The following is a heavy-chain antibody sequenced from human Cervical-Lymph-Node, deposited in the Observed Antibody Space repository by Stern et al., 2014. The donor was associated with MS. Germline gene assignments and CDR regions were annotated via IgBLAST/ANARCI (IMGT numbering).Heavy chain of an antibody. J-gene: IGHJ5*02. CDR3: AKDPRIYDSSGYLDA. CDR1: GFTFSLYD. D-gene: IGHD3-22*01. CDR2: ISYDGDNK. V-gene: IGHV3-30*18. Sequence: QVQLVESGGGVVQPGRSLRLSCAASGFTFSLYDMPWVRQAPGKGLEWVAVISYDGDNKFYTDSVKGRFTISRDSSKSTLYLQLNSLRPEDTAIYYCAKDPRIYDSSGYLDAWGQGTLVTVSS.